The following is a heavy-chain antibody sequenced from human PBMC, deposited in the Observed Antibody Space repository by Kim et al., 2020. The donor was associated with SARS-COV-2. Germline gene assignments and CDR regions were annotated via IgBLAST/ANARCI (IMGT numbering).Heavy chain of an antibody. CDR2: INSNSGKT. V-gene: IGHV1-46*01. J-gene: IGHJ3*01. Sequence: ASVKVSCKASGYPFTNFFVHWVRQAPGQGLEWIGVINSNSGKTTYGPEFQGRVTVTRDTSTETVSLELTSLKSHDTAMYVCAREWPGYKGTLDLWGQGTM. CDR1: GYPFTNFF. CDR3: AREWPGYKGTLDL. D-gene: IGHD5-12*01.